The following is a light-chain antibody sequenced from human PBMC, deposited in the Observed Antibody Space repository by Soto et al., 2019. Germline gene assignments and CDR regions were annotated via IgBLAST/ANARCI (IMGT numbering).Light chain of an antibody. CDR2: EGS. CDR1: SSDVGSYNL. V-gene: IGLV2-23*01. Sequence: QSVLTQPASVSGSPGQSITISCTGTSSDVGSYNLVSWYQHHPGKTPKLIIYEGSRRPSGVSNRFSGSKSGNTASLTISGLLAEDEADYYCCSYATSSDYVFGSGTRSPS. J-gene: IGLJ1*01. CDR3: CSYATSSDYV.